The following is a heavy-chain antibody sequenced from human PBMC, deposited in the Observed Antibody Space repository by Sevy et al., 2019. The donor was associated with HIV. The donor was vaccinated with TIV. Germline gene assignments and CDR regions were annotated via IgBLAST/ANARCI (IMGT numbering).Heavy chain of an antibody. Sequence: GGSLRLSCAASGFTFSSHAMQWVRQAPGKGLEWMAAISYDGSSKYYADSVKGRFTISRDDSKNTLYLQMSSLRAGYTAVYYCARDGGYSVNFLPSGYWGQGTLVTVSS. V-gene: IGHV3-30-3*01. CDR2: ISYDGSSK. CDR3: ARDGGYSVNFLPSGY. J-gene: IGHJ4*02. D-gene: IGHD3-10*02. CDR1: GFTFSSHA.